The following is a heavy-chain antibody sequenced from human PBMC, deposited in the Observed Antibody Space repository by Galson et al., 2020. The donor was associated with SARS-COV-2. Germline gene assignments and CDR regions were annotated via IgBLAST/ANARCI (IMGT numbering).Heavy chain of an antibody. D-gene: IGHD3-16*01. V-gene: IGHV3-66*01. CDR2: IFRGGST. CDR3: ARDGGLRYPHYGMDV. J-gene: IGHJ6*02. CDR1: EFIVSDNY. Sequence: GESLKISCAASEFIVSDNYINWVRQAPGKGLEWVSIIFRGGSTFYADSVKGRFTMSRDSSKNMVFLHMDRLRLEDTAVYYCARDGGLRYPHYGMDVWGQGTTVTVSS.